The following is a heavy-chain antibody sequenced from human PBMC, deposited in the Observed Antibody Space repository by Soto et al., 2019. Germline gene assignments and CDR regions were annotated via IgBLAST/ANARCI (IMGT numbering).Heavy chain of an antibody. J-gene: IGHJ3*02. CDR2: IWYDGSNK. CDR3: AGPYREGAFDI. CDR1: GFTFSSYG. Sequence: GGSLRLSCAASGFTFSSYGMHWVRQAPGKGLEWVAVIWYDGSNKYYADSVKGRFTISRDNSKNTLYLQMNSLRAEDTAVYYCAGPYREGAFDIWGQGTMVTVSS. D-gene: IGHD3-16*01. V-gene: IGHV3-33*01.